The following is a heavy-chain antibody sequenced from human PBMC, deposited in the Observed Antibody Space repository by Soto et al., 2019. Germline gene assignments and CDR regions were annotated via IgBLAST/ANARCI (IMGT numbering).Heavy chain of an antibody. Sequence: PGGSLRLSCAASGFTFSSYGMHWVRQAPGKGLEWVAVISYDGSNKYYADSVKGRFTISRDNSKNTLYLQMKSLRAEDTAVYYCAKTVVPAAHAQGMDYSGPGTLVTVYS. J-gene: IGHJ4*02. V-gene: IGHV3-30*18. CDR1: GFTFSSYG. CDR2: ISYDGSNK. CDR3: AKTVVPAAHAQGMDY. D-gene: IGHD2-2*01.